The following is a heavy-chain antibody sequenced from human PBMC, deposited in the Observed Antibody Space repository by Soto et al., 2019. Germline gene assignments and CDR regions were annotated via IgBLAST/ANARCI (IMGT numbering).Heavy chain of an antibody. CDR2: IYYSGST. D-gene: IGHD6-13*01. V-gene: IGHV4-39*01. J-gene: IGHJ4*02. CDR1: GGSISSSSYY. Sequence: SETLSLTCTVSGGSISSSSYYWGWIRQPPGKGLEWIGSIYYSGSTYYNPSLKSRVTISVDTSKNQFSLKLSSVTAADTAVYYCARLARIAAAGTLNFDYWGQGTLVTVSS. CDR3: ARLARIAAAGTLNFDY.